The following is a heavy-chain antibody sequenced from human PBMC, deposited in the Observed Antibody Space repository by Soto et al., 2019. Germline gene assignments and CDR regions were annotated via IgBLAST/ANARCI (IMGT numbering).Heavy chain of an antibody. V-gene: IGHV3-30*18. CDR3: AKDSYYDSSGYPLN. CDR1: GFTFSSYG. J-gene: IGHJ4*02. CDR2: ISYDGSNK. D-gene: IGHD3-22*01. Sequence: QVQLVESGGGVVQPGRSLRLSCAASGFTFSSYGMHWVRQAPGKGLEWVAVISYDGSNKYYADSVKGRFTISRDNSKKPLYLQINNLRAEDTAVYYCAKDSYYDSSGYPLNWGQGTLVTVSS.